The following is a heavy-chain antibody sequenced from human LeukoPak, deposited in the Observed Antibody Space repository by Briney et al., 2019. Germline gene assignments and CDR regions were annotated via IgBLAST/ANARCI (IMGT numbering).Heavy chain of an antibody. D-gene: IGHD1-1*01. Sequence: ASVKVACKASGYTFTGYYMHWVRQAPGGGIEWMGGINPNSGGTNYAQKFQGRVTMTRDTSISTAYMELSRLRSDDTAVYYCARDHPIGGTNRLGSWGQGTLVTVSS. CDR3: ARDHPIGGTNRLGS. V-gene: IGHV1-2*02. CDR2: INPNSGGT. J-gene: IGHJ5*02. CDR1: GYTFTGYY.